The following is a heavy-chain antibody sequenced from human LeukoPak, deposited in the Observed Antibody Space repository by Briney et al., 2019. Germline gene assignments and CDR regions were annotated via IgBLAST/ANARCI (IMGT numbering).Heavy chain of an antibody. CDR2: MNPNSGNT. J-gene: IGHJ4*02. CDR1: GYTFTSYD. CDR3: ARGEDSYGIPDLGY. D-gene: IGHD5-18*01. Sequence: ASVKVSCKASGYTFTSYDINWVRQATGQGLEWMGWMNPNSGNTGYAQKFQGRVTMTRNTSISTAYTELSSLRSEDTAVYYCARGEDSYGIPDLGYWGQGTLVTVSS. V-gene: IGHV1-8*01.